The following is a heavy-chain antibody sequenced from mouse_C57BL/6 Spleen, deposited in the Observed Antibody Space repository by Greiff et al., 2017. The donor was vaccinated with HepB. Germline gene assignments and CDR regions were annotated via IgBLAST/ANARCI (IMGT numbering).Heavy chain of an antibody. CDR1: GYTFTDYD. CDR2: IDPDTGGT. D-gene: IGHD1-1*01. J-gene: IGHJ2*01. Sequence: VQLQQSGAELVRPGASVTLSCKASGYTFTDYDMHWVKQTPVHGLEWIGAIDPDTGGTAYNQKFKGKAILTADKSSSTAYMELRSLTSEDSAVYYCTSPLITTVVATDYWGQGTTLTVSS. V-gene: IGHV1-15*01. CDR3: TSPLITTVVATDY.